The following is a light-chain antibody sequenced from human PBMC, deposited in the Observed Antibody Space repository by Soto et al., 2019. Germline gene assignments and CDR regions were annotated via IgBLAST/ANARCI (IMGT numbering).Light chain of an antibody. Sequence: QSALTQPASVSGSPGQSITISCTGTSSDVGGYDYVSWYQQYPGKAPKPIIYEVSNRPSGVSARFSGSKSGSTASLTISGLQAEDEADYYCSSYTTSSTLVFGGGTKVT. CDR3: SSYTTSSTLV. CDR1: SSDVGGYDY. J-gene: IGLJ3*02. V-gene: IGLV2-14*01. CDR2: EVS.